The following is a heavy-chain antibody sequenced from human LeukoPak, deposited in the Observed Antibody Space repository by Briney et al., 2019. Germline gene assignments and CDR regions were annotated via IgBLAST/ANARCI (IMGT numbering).Heavy chain of an antibody. J-gene: IGHJ4*02. CDR1: GSTLTRYY. V-gene: IGHV1-46*01. CDR3: ARTYSSSWSYFDS. D-gene: IGHD6-13*01. CDR2: INPSSGST. Sequence: GASVKVSCKASGSTLTRYYIHWVRQAPGQGLDWMGMINPSSGSTRFAQMFQDRVTMTRDTSTSAVYMELSSLTSEDTAMYYCARTYSSSWSYFDSWGQGTLVTVSS.